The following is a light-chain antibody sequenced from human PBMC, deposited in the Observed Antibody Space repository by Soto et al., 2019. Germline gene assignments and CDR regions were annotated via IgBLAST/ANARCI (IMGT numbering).Light chain of an antibody. Sequence: EIQLTQSPPTLSASVGDRVTITCRASQNIRYYLAWYQQFPGKAPKLLIYGASSLQSGVPSRFSGSGFGTEFSLTISSLQPDDFATYFCQHHNSYSQTFGQGTKVDIK. CDR3: QHHNSYSQT. CDR1: QNIRYY. J-gene: IGKJ1*01. CDR2: GAS. V-gene: IGKV1-5*01.